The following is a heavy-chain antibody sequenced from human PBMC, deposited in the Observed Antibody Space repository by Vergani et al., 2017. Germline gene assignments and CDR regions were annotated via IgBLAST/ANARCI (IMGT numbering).Heavy chain of an antibody. CDR1: GGSFSGYY. Sequence: QVQLQQWGAGLLKPSETLSLTCAVYGGSFSGYYWSWIRQPPGKGLEWIGEINHSGSTNYNPSLKSRVTISVDTSKNQFSLKLSSVTAADTAVYYCASSKGLTRDGYKSHYYYYMDVWGKGTTVTVSS. CDR3: ASSKGLTRDGYKSHYYYYMDV. D-gene: IGHD5-24*01. V-gene: IGHV4-34*01. CDR2: INHSGST. J-gene: IGHJ6*03.